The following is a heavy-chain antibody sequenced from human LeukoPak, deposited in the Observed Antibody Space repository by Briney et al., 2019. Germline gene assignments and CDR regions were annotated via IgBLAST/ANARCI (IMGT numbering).Heavy chain of an antibody. CDR1: GFTFSSYA. CDR2: ISGSGGST. V-gene: IGHV3-23*01. D-gene: IGHD4-17*01. CDR3: ARVDYGDYEDY. J-gene: IGHJ4*02. Sequence: PGGSLRLSCAASGFTFSSYAMSWVRQAPGKGLEWVSAISGSGGSTYYADSVKGRFTISRDNAKNSLYLQMNSLRAEDTAVYYCARVDYGDYEDYWGQGTLVTVSS.